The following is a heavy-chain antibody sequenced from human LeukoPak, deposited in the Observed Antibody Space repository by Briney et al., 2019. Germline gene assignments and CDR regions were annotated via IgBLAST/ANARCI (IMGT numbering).Heavy chain of an antibody. V-gene: IGHV1-2*02. CDR1: GYTFTGYY. D-gene: IGHD3-22*01. CDR2: INPNSGGT. J-gene: IGHJ4*02. CDR3: AGDFWYYYDSSGYPHEYYFDY. Sequence: GASVKVSCKASGYTFTGYYMHWVRQAPGQGLEWMGWINPNSGGTNYAQKFQGRVTMTRDTSISTAYMELSRLRSDDTAVYYCAGDFWYYYDSSGYPHEYYFDYWGQGTLVTVSS.